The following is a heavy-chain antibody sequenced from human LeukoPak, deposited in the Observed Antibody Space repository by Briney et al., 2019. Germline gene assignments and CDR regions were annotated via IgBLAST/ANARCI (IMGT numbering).Heavy chain of an antibody. CDR2: ISSSSSYI. D-gene: IGHD2-8*01. CDR1: GFTFSSYS. Sequence: SGGSLRLSCAASGFTFSSYSMNWVRQAPGKGLEWVSSISSSSSYIYYADSVKGRFTISRDNAKNSLYLQMNSLRAEDTAVYYCASDRAPSEDIVLMVYAQYDYWGQGTLVTVSS. J-gene: IGHJ4*02. V-gene: IGHV3-21*01. CDR3: ASDRAPSEDIVLMVYAQYDY.